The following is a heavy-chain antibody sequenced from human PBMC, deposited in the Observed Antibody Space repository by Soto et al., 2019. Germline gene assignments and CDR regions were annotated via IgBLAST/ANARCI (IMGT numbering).Heavy chain of an antibody. D-gene: IGHD3-10*01. CDR1: GFTFSNYW. CDR2: INSDGSRI. CDR3: ARDPSITAVRGTYYLDY. J-gene: IGHJ4*02. V-gene: IGHV3-74*03. Sequence: GGSLRLSCAASGFTFSNYWMHWVRQAPGEGLVWVSHINSDGSRITYADSVKGRFTISRDNANNTVYLQMNSLRAEDTAVYYCARDPSITAVRGTYYLDYWGQGTLVTVSS.